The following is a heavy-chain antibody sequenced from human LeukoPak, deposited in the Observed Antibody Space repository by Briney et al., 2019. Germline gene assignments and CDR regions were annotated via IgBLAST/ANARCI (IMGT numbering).Heavy chain of an antibody. J-gene: IGHJ6*03. V-gene: IGHV3-23*01. CDR3: ASNSDPAYYYYMDV. CDR2: ISGSGGST. Sequence: GGSLRLSCAASGFTFSSYAMSWVRQAPGKGLEWVSAISGSGGSTYYADSVKGRFTISRDNAENTLYLQMSSLRAEDTAVYYCASNSDPAYYYYMDVWGKGTTVTVSS. D-gene: IGHD2/OR15-2a*01. CDR1: GFTFSSYA.